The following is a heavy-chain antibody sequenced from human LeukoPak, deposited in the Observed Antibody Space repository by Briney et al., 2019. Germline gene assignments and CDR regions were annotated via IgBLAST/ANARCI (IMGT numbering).Heavy chain of an antibody. D-gene: IGHD3-22*01. CDR2: ISWNSGSI. CDR3: AKDINYYDLSNAFDI. V-gene: IGHV3-9*01. J-gene: IGHJ3*02. Sequence: PGGSLRLSCAASGFTFDDYAMHWVRQAPGKGLEWVSGISWNSGSIGYADSVKGRFTISRDNAKNSLYLQMNSLRAEDTALYYCAKDINYYDLSNAFDIWGQGTMVTVSS. CDR1: GFTFDDYA.